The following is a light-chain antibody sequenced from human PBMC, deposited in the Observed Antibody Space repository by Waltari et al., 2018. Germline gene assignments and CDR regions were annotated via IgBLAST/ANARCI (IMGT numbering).Light chain of an antibody. V-gene: IGLV1-44*01. CDR3: AAWDDSPNGYV. CDR2: SHK. J-gene: IGLJ1*01. CDR1: SSNIGSNT. Sequence: QSVLTQPPSASGTPGQRVTISCSGSSSNIGSNTVTWYQQLPGTAPKLRIYSHKRRPSSVPDRFSGSKSGTSASLAISGLQSEDEADYYCAAWDDSPNGYVFGTGTKVTVL.